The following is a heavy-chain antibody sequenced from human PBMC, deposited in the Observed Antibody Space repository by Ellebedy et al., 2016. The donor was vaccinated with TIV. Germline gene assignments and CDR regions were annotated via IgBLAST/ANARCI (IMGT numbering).Heavy chain of an antibody. CDR3: ARGGPTLPRFDP. D-gene: IGHD4-11*01. CDR1: GDSISSSRSH. J-gene: IGHJ5*02. CDR2: FYYSGST. Sequence: SETLSLTXTVSGDSISSSRSHWGWIRQSPGKGLEWIGTFYYSGSTYYNPSLRSRVTIFVDTSKNQISLELNSVTAADTAVFFCARGGPTLPRFDPWGQGTLVTVSS. V-gene: IGHV4-39*01.